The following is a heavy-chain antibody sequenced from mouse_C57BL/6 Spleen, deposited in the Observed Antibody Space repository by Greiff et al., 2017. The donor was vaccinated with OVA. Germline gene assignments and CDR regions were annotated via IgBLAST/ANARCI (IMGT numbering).Heavy chain of an antibody. V-gene: IGHV1-50*01. CDR3: ARPLPSYYGNPYWYFDV. CDR2: IDPSDSYT. J-gene: IGHJ1*03. CDR1: GYTFTSYW. D-gene: IGHD1-1*01. Sequence: QVQLQQPGAELVKPGASVTLSCKASGYTFTSYWMQWVKQRPGQGLEWIGEIDPSDSYTTYNQKFKGKATLTVDTSSSTAYMQLSSLTSEDSAVYYCARPLPSYYGNPYWYFDVWGTGTTVTVSS.